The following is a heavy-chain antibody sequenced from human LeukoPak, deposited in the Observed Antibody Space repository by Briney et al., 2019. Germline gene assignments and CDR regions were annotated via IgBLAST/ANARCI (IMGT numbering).Heavy chain of an antibody. J-gene: IGHJ1*01. CDR3: ARGGGRNPAEYFQH. D-gene: IGHD4-23*01. CDR1: GYTFTGYY. Sequence: ASVKVSCKASGYTFTGYYMHWVRQAPGQGLEWMGWINPNSGGTNYAQKFQGRVTMTRDMSISTAYMELSRLRSDDTAVYYCARGGGRNPAEYFQHWGQGTLVTVSS. V-gene: IGHV1-2*02. CDR2: INPNSGGT.